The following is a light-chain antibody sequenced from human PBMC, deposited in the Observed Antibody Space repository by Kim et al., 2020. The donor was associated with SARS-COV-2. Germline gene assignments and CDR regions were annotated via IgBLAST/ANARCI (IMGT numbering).Light chain of an antibody. CDR1: QGISRS. V-gene: IGKV1-9*01. Sequence: DIQLTQSPSFLSASVGDSVTITCGASQGISRSLAWYQQKPGNAPGLLIYDASTLQRGVPSGFSDSGSETEFTLTITTLQPEDFATYYCQQHNAYPPTFGGGTKVDI. CDR3: QQHNAYPPT. J-gene: IGKJ4*01. CDR2: DAS.